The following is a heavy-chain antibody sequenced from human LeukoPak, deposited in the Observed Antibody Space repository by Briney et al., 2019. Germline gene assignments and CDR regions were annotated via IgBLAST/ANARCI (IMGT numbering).Heavy chain of an antibody. CDR2: IYTSGST. V-gene: IGHV4-61*02. CDR3: ARQSLSSGSYFLDY. Sequence: SETLSLTCTVSGGSISSGSYYWSWIRQPAGKGLEWIGRIYTSGSTNYNPSLKSRVTISVDTSKNQFSLKLSSVTAADTAVYYCARQSLSSGSYFLDYWGQGTLVTVSS. J-gene: IGHJ4*02. D-gene: IGHD3-10*01. CDR1: GGSISSGSYY.